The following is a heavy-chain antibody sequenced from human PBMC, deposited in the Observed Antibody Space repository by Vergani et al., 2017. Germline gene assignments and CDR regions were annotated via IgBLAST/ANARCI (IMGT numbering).Heavy chain of an antibody. Sequence: VQLVESGGGVVQPGRSLRLSCAASGFTFSNAWMNWVRQAPGKGLEWVSYISSSSSTIYYADSVKGRVTISRDNVKNSLYLQMNSLRAEDTAVDYCALLGTTVTTLHRDWFDPWGQGTLVTVSS. V-gene: IGHV3-48*04. D-gene: IGHD4-11*01. J-gene: IGHJ5*02. CDR2: ISSSSSTI. CDR3: ALLGTTVTTLHRDWFDP. CDR1: GFTFSNAW.